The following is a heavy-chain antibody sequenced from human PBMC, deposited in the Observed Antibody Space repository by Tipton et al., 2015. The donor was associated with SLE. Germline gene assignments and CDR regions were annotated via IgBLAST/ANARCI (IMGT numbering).Heavy chain of an antibody. V-gene: IGHV6-1*01. CDR1: GDSISSDGVA. Sequence: VKPSQTLSLACAISGDSISSDGVAWNWIRQPPSRGLEWLGRTYYMSKWCNDYALSVKSRLTINPDTSKNQFSLHQNSVTPEDTALYYCARGQFSAFDVWGQGILVTVSS. CDR3: ARGQFSAFDV. J-gene: IGHJ3*01. CDR2: TYYMSKWCN. D-gene: IGHD4-11*01.